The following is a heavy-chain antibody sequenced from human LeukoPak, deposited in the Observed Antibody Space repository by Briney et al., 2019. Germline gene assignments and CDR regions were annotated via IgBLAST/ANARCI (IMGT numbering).Heavy chain of an antibody. CDR3: ARTVTTYYFDY. CDR2: IYPGDSDI. Sequence: GESLKISCKGSGYSFTSYWIVWVRQMPGKGLEWMGIIYPGDSDIRYSPSFQGQVTISADKSISTAYLQWSSLKASDTAMYYCARTVTTYYFDYWGQGTLVTVSS. J-gene: IGHJ4*02. D-gene: IGHD4-17*01. V-gene: IGHV5-51*01. CDR1: GYSFTSYW.